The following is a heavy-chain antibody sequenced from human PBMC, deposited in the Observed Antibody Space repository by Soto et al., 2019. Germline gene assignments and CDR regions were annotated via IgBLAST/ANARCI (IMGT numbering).Heavy chain of an antibody. CDR3: AKGMEQWLPVDY. V-gene: IGHV3-9*01. Sequence: EVQLVESGGGLVQPGRSLRLSCAASGFTFDDYAMHWVRQAPGKGLEWVSGISWNSGSIGYADSVKGRFTISRDNAKNSLYLQMNSLRAEDTALYYCAKGMEQWLPVDYWGQGTLVTVSS. J-gene: IGHJ4*02. CDR2: ISWNSGSI. D-gene: IGHD6-19*01. CDR1: GFTFDDYA.